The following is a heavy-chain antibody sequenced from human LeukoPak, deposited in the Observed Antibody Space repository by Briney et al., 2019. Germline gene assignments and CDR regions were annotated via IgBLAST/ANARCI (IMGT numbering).Heavy chain of an antibody. V-gene: IGHV3-30*03. CDR1: GFPFSNYG. CDR3: AGSWFYRDYFEY. D-gene: IGHD3-10*01. Sequence: PGGSLRLSCAASGFPFSNYGMHWVRQAPGKGLEWVAVISYDGSNEYYADPVKGRFPISRDNSKNTLYLQMNSLRAEDTAVYYCAGSWFYRDYFEYWGQGTLVTVSS. J-gene: IGHJ4*02. CDR2: ISYDGSNE.